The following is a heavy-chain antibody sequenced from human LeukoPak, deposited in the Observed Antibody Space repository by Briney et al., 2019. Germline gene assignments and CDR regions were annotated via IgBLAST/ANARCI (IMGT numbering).Heavy chain of an antibody. CDR2: VYYSGST. D-gene: IGHD3-10*01. V-gene: IGHV4-59*08. CDR3: ARYGSGSYSDDHFQH. Sequence: PSETLSLTCSVSGGSISGYYWSWIRQPPGRGLEWVGFVYYSGSTKYNPSLKSRDTISVDTSKNQFSLKLTSVTAADTAVYYCARYGSGSYSDDHFQHWGQGTLVTVSS. CDR1: GGSISGYY. J-gene: IGHJ1*01.